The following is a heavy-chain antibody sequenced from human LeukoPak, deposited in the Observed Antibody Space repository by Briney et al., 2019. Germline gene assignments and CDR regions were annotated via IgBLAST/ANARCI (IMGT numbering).Heavy chain of an antibody. CDR2: IYYSGST. Sequence: SETLSLTCTVSGGSISSGGYYSSWIRQHPGKVLEWIGYIYYSGSTYYNPSLKSRVTISVDTSKNQFSLKLSSVTAADTAVYYCASALNGAMVRGRYYYYYGMDVWGKGTTVTVSS. CDR3: ASALNGAMVRGRYYYYYGMDV. J-gene: IGHJ6*04. D-gene: IGHD3-10*01. CDR1: GGSISSGGYY. V-gene: IGHV4-31*03.